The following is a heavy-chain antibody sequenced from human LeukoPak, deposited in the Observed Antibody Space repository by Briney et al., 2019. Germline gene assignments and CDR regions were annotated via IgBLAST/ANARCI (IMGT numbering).Heavy chain of an antibody. CDR3: ARHRYDSAYYADY. D-gene: IGHD3-22*01. V-gene: IGHV5-51*01. Sequence: GESLKISCKGSGYTFSTYWIGWVRQMPGKGLEWMGMIYPGDSDSRYSPSFQGQVTISADKSTSTAYLQWNSLKAPDSAIYYCARHRYDSAYYADYWGQGTLVTVSS. J-gene: IGHJ4*02. CDR2: IYPGDSDS. CDR1: GYTFSTYW.